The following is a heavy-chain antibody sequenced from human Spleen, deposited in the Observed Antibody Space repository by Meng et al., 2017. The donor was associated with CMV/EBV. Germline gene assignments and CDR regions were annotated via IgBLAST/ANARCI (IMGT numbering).Heavy chain of an antibody. V-gene: IGHV4-61*05. Sequence: SETLSLTCTVSGGSISSSSYYWGWIRQPPGKGLEWIGYIYYSGSTNYNPSLKSRVTISVDTSKNQFSLKLSSVTAADTAVYYCARWYSSSSGDWFDPWGQGTLVTVSS. J-gene: IGHJ5*02. CDR2: IYYSGST. CDR1: GGSISSSSYY. CDR3: ARWYSSSSGDWFDP. D-gene: IGHD6-6*01.